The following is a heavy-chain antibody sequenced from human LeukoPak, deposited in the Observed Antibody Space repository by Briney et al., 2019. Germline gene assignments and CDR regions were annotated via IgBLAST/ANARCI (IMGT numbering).Heavy chain of an antibody. Sequence: PSETLALTCTVSGGSISSGGYYWSWIRQHPGKGLEWIGYIYYSGSTYYNPSLKSRVTISVAPSKNQFSLQLSSVTAADTAVYYCARTYYYEGISFDYWGQGTLVTVSS. CDR3: ARTYYYEGISFDY. V-gene: IGHV4-31*03. CDR1: GGSISSGGYY. CDR2: IYYSGST. D-gene: IGHD3-22*01. J-gene: IGHJ4*02.